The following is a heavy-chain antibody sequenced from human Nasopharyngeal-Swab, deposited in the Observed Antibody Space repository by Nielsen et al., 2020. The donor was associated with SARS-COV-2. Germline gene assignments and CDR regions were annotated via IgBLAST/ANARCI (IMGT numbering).Heavy chain of an antibody. Sequence: GESLKISCAASGFTFSSYGMHWVRQAPGKGLEWVAVIWHDGSNKYHADSVKGRFTISRDNSKNSLYLQMNSLRAEDTAVYYCARETYYYDSSGPAFDYWGQGTLVTVSS. V-gene: IGHV3-33*01. CDR1: GFTFSSYG. CDR2: IWHDGSNK. D-gene: IGHD3-22*01. CDR3: ARETYYYDSSGPAFDY. J-gene: IGHJ4*02.